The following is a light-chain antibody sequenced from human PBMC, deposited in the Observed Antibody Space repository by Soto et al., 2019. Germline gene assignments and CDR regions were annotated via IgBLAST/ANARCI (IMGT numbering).Light chain of an antibody. J-gene: IGLJ1*01. Sequence: QSVLTQPHSASGTPGQRVTISCSGSSSNIGTSSVHWFQQLPGTAPKLLISTTNQRPSGVPERFSGSKSGTSASLAISGLQSEDEADYFCAAWDDRLTGHVFGTRTMVTVL. V-gene: IGLV1-44*01. CDR2: TTN. CDR1: SSNIGTSS. CDR3: AAWDDRLTGHV.